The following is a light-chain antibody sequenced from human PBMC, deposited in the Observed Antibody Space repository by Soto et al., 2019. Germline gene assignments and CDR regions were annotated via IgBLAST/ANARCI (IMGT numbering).Light chain of an antibody. J-gene: IGLJ2*01. CDR3: AAWDDSLSGVL. CDR2: RSN. Sequence: QSVLSQPPSASRTPGQRVTVSCSGSSSNIGSNYFYWYQQLPSTSPKLLIYRSNQRPSGVPDRFTGSKSGTSASLVISGLRSEDEADYFCAAWDDSLSGVLFGGGTKLTVL. CDR1: SSNIGSNY. V-gene: IGLV1-47*01.